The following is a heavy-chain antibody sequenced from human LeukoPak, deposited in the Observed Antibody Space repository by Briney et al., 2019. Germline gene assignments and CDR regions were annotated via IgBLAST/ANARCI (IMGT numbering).Heavy chain of an antibody. CDR3: AKGGAPIAAADLFDY. D-gene: IGHD6-13*01. CDR1: GFTFDDYA. Sequence: GGSLRLSCAASGFTFDDYAMHWVRQAPGKGLEGVSGISWNSGSIGYADSVKGRFTISRDNAKNSLYLQMNSLRAEDTALYYCAKGGAPIAAADLFDYWGQGTLVTVSS. V-gene: IGHV3-9*01. CDR2: ISWNSGSI. J-gene: IGHJ4*02.